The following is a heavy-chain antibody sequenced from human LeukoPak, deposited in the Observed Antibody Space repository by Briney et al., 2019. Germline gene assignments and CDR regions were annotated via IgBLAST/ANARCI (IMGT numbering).Heavy chain of an antibody. CDR2: ISSSGSTI. Sequence: GGSLRLSCAASGFTFSSYAMSWVRQAPGKGLEWVSYISSSGSTIYYADSVKGRFTISRDNAKNSLYLQMNSLRAEDTAVYYCARGDRIMNDILTGYYRNPNHDAFDIWGQGTMVTVSS. CDR1: GFTFSSYA. J-gene: IGHJ3*02. V-gene: IGHV3-48*04. D-gene: IGHD3-9*01. CDR3: ARGDRIMNDILTGYYRNPNHDAFDI.